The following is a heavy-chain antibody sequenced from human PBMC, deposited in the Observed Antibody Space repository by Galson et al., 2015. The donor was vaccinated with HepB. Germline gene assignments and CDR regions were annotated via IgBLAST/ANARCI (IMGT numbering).Heavy chain of an antibody. D-gene: IGHD2-2*01. CDR1: GYTFTSYA. CDR3: AREVGYCSSTSCYAGYYYYGMDV. V-gene: IGHV1-3*01. J-gene: IGHJ6*02. CDR2: INAGNGNT. Sequence: SVKVSCKASGYTFTSYAMHWVRQAPGQRLEWMGWINAGNGNTKYSQKFQGRVTITRDTSASTAYMELSSLRSEDTAVYYCAREVGYCSSTSCYAGYYYYGMDVWGQGTTVTVSS.